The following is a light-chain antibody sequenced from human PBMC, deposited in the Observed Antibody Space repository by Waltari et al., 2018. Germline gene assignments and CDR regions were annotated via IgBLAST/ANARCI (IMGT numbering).Light chain of an antibody. CDR2: DAS. CDR3: QKYGTLPAT. CDR1: QSVSRT. Sequence: EIVLTQSPGTLSLSPGARATLSCRASQSVSRTLAWYQQKPGQAPRLLIYDASRRAPGIPDRFSGSGSGTDFSLTISRLEPEDFAVYYCQKYGTLPATFGQGTKVEIK. J-gene: IGKJ1*01. V-gene: IGKV3-20*01.